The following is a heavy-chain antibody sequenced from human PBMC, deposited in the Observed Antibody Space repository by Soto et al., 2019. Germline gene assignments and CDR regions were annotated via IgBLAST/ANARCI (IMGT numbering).Heavy chain of an antibody. CDR1: GGTFSSYA. D-gene: IGHD4-17*01. V-gene: IGHV1-69*06. J-gene: IGHJ6*02. CDR2: IIPIFGTA. Sequence: SVKVSCKASGGTFSSYAISWVRQAPGQGLEWMGGIIPIFGTANYSPSFQGHVTISADKSISTAYLQWSSLKASDTAMYYCARFQLHGDYLTGVWGQGTTVTVSS. CDR3: ARFQLHGDYLTGV.